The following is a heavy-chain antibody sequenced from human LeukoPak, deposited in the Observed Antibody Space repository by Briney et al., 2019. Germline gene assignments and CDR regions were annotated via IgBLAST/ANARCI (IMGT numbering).Heavy chain of an antibody. CDR3: ARNASDSGSSYFDD. V-gene: IGHV4-39*01. D-gene: IGHD1-26*01. J-gene: IGHJ4*02. CDR1: GGSISSSTSY. CDR2: IYYSGST. Sequence: SETLSLTCTVSGGSISSSTSYWVWLRQPQGMGLDWIGSIYYSGSTSYNPSLKSRVTISVDTSKKQFSLKLDSVTAADTAVYYCARNASDSGSSYFDDWGQGTLVTVSS.